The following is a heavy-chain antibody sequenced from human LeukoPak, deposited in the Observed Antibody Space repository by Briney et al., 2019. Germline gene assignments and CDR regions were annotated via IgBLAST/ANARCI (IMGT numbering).Heavy chain of an antibody. CDR1: GFSLSTSGVG. J-gene: IGHJ4*02. CDR3: AHFHWYSSSWYLGGYFDY. D-gene: IGHD6-13*01. CDR2: ISWNDDK. Sequence: SGPTLAKLPQTLTLTCALAGFSLSTSGVGGGWIRHPPGKALEWLALISWNDDKRYSPSLKSKLTITNETSKNQVVLTMTNMDPVDTAIYYSAHFHWYSSSWYLGGYFDYWGQGTLVTVSS. V-gene: IGHV2-5*01.